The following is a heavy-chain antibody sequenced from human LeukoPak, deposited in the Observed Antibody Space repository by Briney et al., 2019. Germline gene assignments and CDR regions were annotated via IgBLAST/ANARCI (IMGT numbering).Heavy chain of an antibody. CDR3: ARVRDGYNDAYDI. Sequence: ASVKVSCKASGYTFTSYNMHWVRQDPGQGLEWMGIIKPNGGSTTYAQKFQGRVTMTRDMSTSTLYMELSSLRSEDTAVYYCARVRDGYNDAYDIWGQGTMVIVSS. V-gene: IGHV1-46*01. CDR2: IKPNGGST. D-gene: IGHD5-24*01. CDR1: GYTFTSYN. J-gene: IGHJ3*02.